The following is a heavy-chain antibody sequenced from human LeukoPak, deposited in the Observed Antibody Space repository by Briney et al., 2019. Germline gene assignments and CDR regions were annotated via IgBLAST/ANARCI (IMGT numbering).Heavy chain of an antibody. V-gene: IGHV1-18*01. D-gene: IGHD5-24*01. CDR2: ISAYNGNT. CDR3: ARPQEEDGYNYNWAFDY. J-gene: IGHJ4*02. Sequence: ASVKVSCKASGYTFTRYGINWVRQAPGQGLEWMGWISAYNGNTNYAQKFQGRVTMTTDTSTSTAYMELRSLRSDDTAVYYCARPQEEDGYNYNWAFDYWGQGTLVTVSS. CDR1: GYTFTRYG.